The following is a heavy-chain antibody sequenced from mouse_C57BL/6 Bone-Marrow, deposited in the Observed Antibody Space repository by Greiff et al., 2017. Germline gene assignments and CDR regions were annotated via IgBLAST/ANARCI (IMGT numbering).Heavy chain of an antibody. V-gene: IGHV1-19*01. Sequence: VQLQQSGPVLAKPEASVTMSCKASGYTFTDYYMNWVKQSHGKSLEWIGVINPYNGGTSYNQKFKGKATFTVDESSSTAYMELNSLTSEDSAVYYCAREGGYLAWFAYWGQGTLVTVSA. J-gene: IGHJ3*01. CDR3: AREGGYLAWFAY. CDR2: INPYNGGT. CDR1: GYTFTDYY. D-gene: IGHD5-1*01.